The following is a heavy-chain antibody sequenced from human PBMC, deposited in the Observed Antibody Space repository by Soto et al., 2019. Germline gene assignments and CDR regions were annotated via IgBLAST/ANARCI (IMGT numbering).Heavy chain of an antibody. Sequence: QLQLQESGPGLVKPSETLSLTCTVSGASISSSSYYWGWIRQPPGKGLEWIGTIYYSGSTYYNPSLKTRVTISLDTSKNQFSLKLRSVTAADTAVYYCARIYGGYYFDYWGQGTLVTVSS. CDR3: ARIYGGYYFDY. V-gene: IGHV4-39*01. CDR1: GASISSSSYY. CDR2: IYYSGST. D-gene: IGHD4-17*01. J-gene: IGHJ4*02.